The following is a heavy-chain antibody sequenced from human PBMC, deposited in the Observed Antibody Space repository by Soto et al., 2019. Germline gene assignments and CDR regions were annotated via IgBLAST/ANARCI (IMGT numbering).Heavy chain of an antibody. J-gene: IGHJ6*02. CDR3: ATRTRLPHYYYYDGMDV. Sequence: QVQLVQSGAEVKKPGSSVKVSCKASGGTFSSYAISWVRQAPGQGLEWMGGIIPIFGTANYAQKFQGRVTITADESTSTAYMELSSLRSEDTAVYYCATRTRLPHYYYYDGMDVWGQGTTVTVSS. V-gene: IGHV1-69*01. CDR1: GGTFSSYA. CDR2: IIPIFGTA.